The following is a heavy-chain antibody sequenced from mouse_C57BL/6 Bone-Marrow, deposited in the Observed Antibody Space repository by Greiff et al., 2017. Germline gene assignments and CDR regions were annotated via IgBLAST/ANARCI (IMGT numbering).Heavy chain of an antibody. D-gene: IGHD1-1*01. Sequence: VQLQQSGTVLARPGASVKMSCKTSGYTFTSYWMHWVKQRPGQGLEWIGAIYPGNSDTSYNQTFKGKAKLTAVTSASTAYMELSSLTNEDSAVYYCTRSLLRVFYYAMDYWGQGTSVTVSS. CDR1: GYTFTSYW. V-gene: IGHV1-5*01. J-gene: IGHJ4*01. CDR2: IYPGNSDT. CDR3: TRSLLRVFYYAMDY.